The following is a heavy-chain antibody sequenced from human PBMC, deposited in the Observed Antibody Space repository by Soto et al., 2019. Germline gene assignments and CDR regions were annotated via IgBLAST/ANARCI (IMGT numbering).Heavy chain of an antibody. CDR3: ARQRAVRGYSGYDLIDY. J-gene: IGHJ4*02. V-gene: IGHV4-59*08. D-gene: IGHD5-12*01. CDR2: IYYSGST. CDR1: GGSISSYY. Sequence: SETLSLTCTVSGGSISSYYWSWIRQPPGKGLEWIGYIYYSGSTNYNPSLKSRVTISVDTSKNQFSLKLSSVTAADTAVYYCARQRAVRGYSGYDLIDYWGQGTLVTVSS.